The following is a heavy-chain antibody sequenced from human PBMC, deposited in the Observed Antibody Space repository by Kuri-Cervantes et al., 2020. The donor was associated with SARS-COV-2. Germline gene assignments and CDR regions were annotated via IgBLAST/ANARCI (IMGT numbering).Heavy chain of an antibody. V-gene: IGHV1-46*01. CDR2: INPSGGST. D-gene: IGHD4-23*01. Sequence: ASVKVSCKASGGTFSSYAISWVRQAPGQGFEWMGIINPSGGSTSYAQKFQGRVTMTRDTSTSTVYMELSSLRSEDMAVYYCARDLTTVVTNYYYYGMDVWGQGTTVTVSS. CDR1: GGTFSSYA. CDR3: ARDLTTVVTNYYYYGMDV. J-gene: IGHJ6*02.